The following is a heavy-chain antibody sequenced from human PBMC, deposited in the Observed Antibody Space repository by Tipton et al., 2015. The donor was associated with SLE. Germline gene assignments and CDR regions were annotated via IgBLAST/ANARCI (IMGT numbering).Heavy chain of an antibody. CDR1: GGSISSGGYY. Sequence: TLSLTCTVSGGSISSGGYYWSWIRRHPGKGLEWIGYIYYSGSTYYNPSLKSRVTISVDTSKNQFSLKLSSVTAADTAVYYCARDRGDGYKDPWGQGTLVTVSS. V-gene: IGHV4-31*03. D-gene: IGHD5-24*01. CDR2: IYYSGST. J-gene: IGHJ5*02. CDR3: ARDRGDGYKDP.